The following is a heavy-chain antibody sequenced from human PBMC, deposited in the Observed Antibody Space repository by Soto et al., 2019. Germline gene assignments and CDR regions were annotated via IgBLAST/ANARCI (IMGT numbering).Heavy chain of an antibody. D-gene: IGHD3-3*01. J-gene: IGHJ4*02. CDR1: GFTFSSYA. Sequence: EVQLLESVGGLVQSGGSLRLSCAASGFTFSSYAMSWVRQAPGKGLEWVSGISASGSNTYYADSVKGRFTISRDNSKNTLYLQMNNLRVEDKAVYYCADGGEWSFNFEYWGQGTLVTVFS. CDR2: ISASGSNT. V-gene: IGHV3-23*01. CDR3: ADGGEWSFNFEY.